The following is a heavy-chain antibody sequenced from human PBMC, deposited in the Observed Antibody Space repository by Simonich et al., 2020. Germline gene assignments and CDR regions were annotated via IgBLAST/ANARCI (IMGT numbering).Heavy chain of an antibody. CDR1: GFTFSSYS. CDR3: ARWIAVAGTGAYGMDV. CDR2: ISSSSSYI. D-gene: IGHD6-19*01. V-gene: IGHV3-21*01. Sequence: EVQLVESGGGLVKPEGSLRLSCAASGFTFSSYSMNWVRQAPGKGLEWVSSISSSSSYIYYADSLKGRFTIARDNAKNSLYLQMNSLRAEDTAVYYCARWIAVAGTGAYGMDVWGQGTTVTVSS. J-gene: IGHJ6*02.